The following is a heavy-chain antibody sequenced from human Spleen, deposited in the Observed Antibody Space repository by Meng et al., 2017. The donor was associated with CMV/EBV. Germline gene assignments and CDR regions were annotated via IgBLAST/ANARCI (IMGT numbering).Heavy chain of an antibody. V-gene: IGHV4-39*07. J-gene: IGHJ5*02. CDR2: IYYSGST. CDR3: ARDRIVVVPVNWFDP. CDR1: GGSISSSSYY. Sequence: HLRLQESGPGLVKPSETLSLTCTVSGGSISSSSYYWGWIRQPPGKGLEWIGSIYYSGSTYYNPSLKSRVTISVDTSKNQFSLKLSSVTAADTAVYYCARDRIVVVPVNWFDPWGQGTLVTVSS. D-gene: IGHD2-21*01.